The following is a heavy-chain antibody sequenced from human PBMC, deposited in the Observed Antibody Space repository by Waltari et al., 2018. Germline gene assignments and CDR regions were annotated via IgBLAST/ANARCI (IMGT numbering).Heavy chain of an antibody. D-gene: IGHD2-15*01. V-gene: IGHV3-33*01. Sequence: QVQLVESGGGVVQPGRSLRLSCAASGFTFSSYCMHWVRQAPGKGLEWVAVIWYDGSNKYYADSVKGRFTISRDNSKNTLYLQMNSLRAEDTAVYYCAREGGSTCFDYWGQGTLVTVSS. CDR1: GFTFSSYC. CDR2: IWYDGSNK. J-gene: IGHJ4*02. CDR3: AREGGSTCFDY.